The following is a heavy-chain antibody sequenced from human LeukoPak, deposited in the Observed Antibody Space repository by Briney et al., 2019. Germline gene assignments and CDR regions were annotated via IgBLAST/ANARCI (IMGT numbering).Heavy chain of an antibody. V-gene: IGHV3-30*18. CDR3: AKDPGYSSGWSFDY. CDR1: GVTFSSYG. D-gene: IGHD6-19*01. J-gene: IGHJ4*02. Sequence: GGSLRLSCAASGVTFSSYGMHWVRQAPGKGLEGVAVISYDGSNKYYADSVKGRFTISRDNSKNTLYLQMNSLRAEDTAVYYCAKDPGYSSGWSFDYWGQGTLVTVSS. CDR2: ISYDGSNK.